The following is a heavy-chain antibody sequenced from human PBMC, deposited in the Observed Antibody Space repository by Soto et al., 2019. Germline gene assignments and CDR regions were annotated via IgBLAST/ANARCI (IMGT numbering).Heavy chain of an antibody. Sequence: QITLKESGPTLVKPTQTLTLTCSFSGFSLSTSGVGVAWIRQPPGKALEWLALIYWNDDKRYSPSLKSRLTLTKHTSKNQVVLTMTNLDPVDTATYFCAHLDSGYYDRLQSFDFWGQGALVIVSS. CDR2: IYWNDDK. CDR1: GFSLSTSGVG. V-gene: IGHV2-5*01. CDR3: AHLDSGYYDRLQSFDF. D-gene: IGHD4-17*01. J-gene: IGHJ4*02.